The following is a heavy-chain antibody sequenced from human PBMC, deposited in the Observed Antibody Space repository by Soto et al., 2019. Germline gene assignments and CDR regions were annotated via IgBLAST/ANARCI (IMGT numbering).Heavy chain of an antibody. Sequence: SETLSLTCTVSGGSISSSSYYWGWIRQPPGKGLEWIGSIYYSGSTYYNPSLKSRVTISVDTSKNQFSLKLSSVTAADTAVFYCARTYGSSWYMTFDYWGQGTRVTVSS. CDR1: GGSISSSSYY. CDR2: IYYSGST. V-gene: IGHV4-39*01. D-gene: IGHD6-13*01. CDR3: ARTYGSSWYMTFDY. J-gene: IGHJ4*02.